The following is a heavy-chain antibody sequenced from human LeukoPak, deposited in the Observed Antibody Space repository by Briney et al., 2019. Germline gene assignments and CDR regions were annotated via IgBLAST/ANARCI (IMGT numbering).Heavy chain of an antibody. D-gene: IGHD3-22*01. V-gene: IGHV4-31*03. Sequence: ASQTLSLTCTVSGGSISSGGYYWSRIRQHPGKGLEWIGYIYYSGSTYYNPSLKSRVTISVDTSKNQFSLKLSSVTAADTAVYYCATYYDSSGFLFDYWGQGILVTVSS. J-gene: IGHJ4*02. CDR1: GGSISSGGYY. CDR3: ATYYDSSGFLFDY. CDR2: IYYSGST.